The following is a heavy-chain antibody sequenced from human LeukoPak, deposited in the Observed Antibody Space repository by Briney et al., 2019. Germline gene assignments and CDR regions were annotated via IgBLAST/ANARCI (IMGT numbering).Heavy chain of an antibody. CDR1: GFSFSSNS. V-gene: IGHV3-49*04. CDR2: IRSKAYGGTT. CDR3: TSIDDYVWGSYRYGDY. D-gene: IGHD3-16*02. J-gene: IGHJ4*02. Sequence: GGSLRLSCAASGFSFSSNSMNWVRQAPGKGLEWVGFIRSKAYGGTTEYAASVKGRFTISRDDSKSIAYLQMNSLKTEDTAVYYCTSIDDYVWGSYRYGDYWGQGTLVTVSS.